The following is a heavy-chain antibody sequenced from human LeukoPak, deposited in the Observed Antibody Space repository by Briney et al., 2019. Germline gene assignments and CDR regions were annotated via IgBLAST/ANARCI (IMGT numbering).Heavy chain of an antibody. CDR3: ARHSGSSPXDAFDI. CDR1: GYSISSGYY. CDR2: IYHSGST. V-gene: IGHV4-38-2*01. D-gene: IGHD3-10*01. J-gene: IGHJ3*02. Sequence: SETLSLTCAVSGYSISSGYYWGWIRQPPGKGLEWIGSIYHSGSTYYNPSLKSRVTISVDTSKNQFSLKLSSVTAADTAVYYCARHSGSSPXDAFDIWGQXTMVTVSS.